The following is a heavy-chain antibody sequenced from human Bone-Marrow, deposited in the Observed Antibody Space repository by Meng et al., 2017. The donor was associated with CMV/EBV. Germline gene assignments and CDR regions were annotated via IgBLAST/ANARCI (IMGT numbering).Heavy chain of an antibody. CDR3: ARGYSYGYSWYFDY. J-gene: IGHJ4*02. V-gene: IGHV1-46*01. D-gene: IGHD5-18*01. CDR1: GYTFTNYY. CDR2: INPSGGST. Sequence: ASVKVSCKASGYTFTNYYMHWVRQAPGHGLEWMGIINPSGGSTTFAQRFQGRISMTRDTSTSTFYMTLSSLRSDDTAVYYCARGYSYGYSWYFDYWGQGTLVTVSS.